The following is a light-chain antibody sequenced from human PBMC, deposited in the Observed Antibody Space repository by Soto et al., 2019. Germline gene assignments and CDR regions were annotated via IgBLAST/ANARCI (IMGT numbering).Light chain of an antibody. J-gene: IGLJ1*01. CDR2: EVN. CDR1: SSDVGGYNY. CDR3: SSKTSSRTPFV. V-gene: IGLV2-14*01. Sequence: QSALSQPASVSGSPGQSITISCTGTSSDVGGYNYVSWYQQRPGNAPRPMIYEVNNRPSGVPNRFSGSKSGNTASLTISGLQAEDEADYYCSSKTSSRTPFVFGTGTKVTV.